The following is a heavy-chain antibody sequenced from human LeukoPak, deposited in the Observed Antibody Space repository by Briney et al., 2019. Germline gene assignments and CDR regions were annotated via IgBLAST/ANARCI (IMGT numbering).Heavy chain of an antibody. V-gene: IGHV4-34*01. CDR2: INHSGST. CDR3: AREKEGAYYFDY. D-gene: IGHD3-16*01. CDR1: GGSFSGYY. Sequence: SETLSLTCAVYGGSFSGYYWSWIRQPPGKGLEWIGEINHSGSTNYNPSLKSRVTISVDTSKNQFSLKLSSVTAADTAVYYCAREKEGAYYFDYWGQGTLVTVSS. J-gene: IGHJ4*02.